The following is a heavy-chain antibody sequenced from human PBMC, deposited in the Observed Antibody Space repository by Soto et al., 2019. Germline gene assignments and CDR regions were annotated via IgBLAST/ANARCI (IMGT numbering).Heavy chain of an antibody. D-gene: IGHD5-18*01. CDR2: FSVSGAST. CDR3: AKDSGYNYGYAHGMDV. Sequence: VGSLRLSCAASGFTFRSYAMSWVRQAPGKGLEWVSSFSVSGASTYYADSVRGRFTISRDTSKSTLYLQMNSLRAEDTAIYYCAKDSGYNYGYAHGMDVWGQGTTVTVSS. J-gene: IGHJ6*02. V-gene: IGHV3-23*01. CDR1: GFTFRSYA.